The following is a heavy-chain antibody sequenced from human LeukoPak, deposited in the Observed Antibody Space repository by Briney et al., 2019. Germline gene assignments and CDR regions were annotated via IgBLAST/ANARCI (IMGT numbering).Heavy chain of an antibody. CDR3: TTEAPMITFGGVIVIPHYYFDY. Sequence: GGSLRLSCAASGFTFSNAWMSWVRQAPGKGLEWVGCIKSKTDGGTTDYAAPVKGRFTISRDDSKNTLYLQMNSLKTEDTAVYYCTTEAPMITFGGVIVIPHYYFDYWGQGTLVTVSS. CDR2: IKSKTDGGTT. V-gene: IGHV3-15*01. D-gene: IGHD3-16*02. CDR1: GFTFSNAW. J-gene: IGHJ4*02.